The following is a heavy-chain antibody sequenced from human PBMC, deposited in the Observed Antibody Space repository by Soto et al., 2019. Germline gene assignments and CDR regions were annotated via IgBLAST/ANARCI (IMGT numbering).Heavy chain of an antibody. CDR3: ARSVEGHFDY. D-gene: IGHD6-19*01. Sequence: EVQLVESGGGLVQPGGSLRLSCAASGFPFSIYSMNWVRQAPGKGLEWSSYITSDTNTIKYADSVKGRFTSSRDNAKNLVYLQMNSLRDEGTAVYFCARSVEGHFDYWGQGTVVTVSS. CDR1: GFPFSIYS. CDR2: ITSDTNTI. J-gene: IGHJ4*02. V-gene: IGHV3-48*02.